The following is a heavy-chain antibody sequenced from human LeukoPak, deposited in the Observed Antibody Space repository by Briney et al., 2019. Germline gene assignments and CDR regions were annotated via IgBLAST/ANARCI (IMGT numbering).Heavy chain of an antibody. CDR3: ARLHGDYASGTPPFDY. CDR1: GDSITSGGYY. Sequence: SETLSLTCTVSGDSITSGGYYWSWIRQHPGKGLEWIGYVYDSGKTYLNPSLESRVSMSLDMSQNEFSLRLSSVSVADTAKYYCARLHGDYASGTPPFDYWGPGILVTVAS. D-gene: IGHD3-10*01. CDR2: VYDSGKT. V-gene: IGHV4-31*03. J-gene: IGHJ4*02.